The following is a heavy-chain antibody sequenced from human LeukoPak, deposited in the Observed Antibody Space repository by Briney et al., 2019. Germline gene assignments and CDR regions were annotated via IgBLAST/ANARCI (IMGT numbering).Heavy chain of an antibody. J-gene: IGHJ3*02. CDR3: ARLGQVILPNDAFDI. CDR1: GNSLNNYH. D-gene: IGHD1-26*01. V-gene: IGHV1-2*02. CDR2: INLNNGGT. Sequence: ASVKVSCKASGNSLNNYHMHWVRQAPGQGLEWMGWINLNNGGTSYAQRFQGRVTMTRETSISTAYVELSRLTSDDTAVYYCARLGQVILPNDAFDIWGQGTMVTVSS.